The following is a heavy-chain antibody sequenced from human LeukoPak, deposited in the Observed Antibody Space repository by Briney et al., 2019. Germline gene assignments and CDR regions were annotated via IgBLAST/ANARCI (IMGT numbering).Heavy chain of an antibody. V-gene: IGHV3-33*01. Sequence: GRSLRLSCAASGFTFSSYDMHWVRQAPGKGLEWVAVIWYDGSNKYYADSVKGRFTISRENSKNTLYLQMNSLRAEDTAVYYCARALSKWLPVDYWGQGTLVTVSS. CDR1: GFTFSSYD. J-gene: IGHJ4*02. CDR2: IWYDGSNK. CDR3: ARALSKWLPVDY. D-gene: IGHD5-12*01.